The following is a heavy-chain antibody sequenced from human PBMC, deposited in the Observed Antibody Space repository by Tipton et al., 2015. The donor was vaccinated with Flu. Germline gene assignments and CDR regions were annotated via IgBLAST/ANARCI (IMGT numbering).Heavy chain of an antibody. J-gene: IGHJ4*02. CDR2: IYYSGST. CDR3: ARHGGSGGSYVEY. CDR1: GGSISSYY. Sequence: TLSLTCTVSGGSISSYYWSWIRQPPGKGLEWIGYIYYSGSTNYNPSLKSRVTISVDTSKNQFSLKLSSVTAADTAVYYCARHGGSGGSYVEYGGQGTLVTVSS. D-gene: IGHD2-15*01. V-gene: IGHV4-59*08.